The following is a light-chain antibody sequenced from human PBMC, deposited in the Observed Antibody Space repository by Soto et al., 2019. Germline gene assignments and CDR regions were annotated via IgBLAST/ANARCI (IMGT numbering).Light chain of an antibody. CDR2: GAS. Sequence: EIVLTQSPGTLSLSPGERATLSCRASQSVSSSYLAWYQQKPGQAPRLLIYGASSRATGIPDRFSGSGSGTDFTLTISRLEPEDSAVYYCQKYGSSLWTFGQGTKV. V-gene: IGKV3-20*01. J-gene: IGKJ1*01. CDR1: QSVSSSY. CDR3: QKYGSSLWT.